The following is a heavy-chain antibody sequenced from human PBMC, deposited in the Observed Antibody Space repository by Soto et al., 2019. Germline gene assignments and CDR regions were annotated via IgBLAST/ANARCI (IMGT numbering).Heavy chain of an antibody. CDR1: GGSISSSNW. V-gene: IGHV4-4*02. CDR2: IYHSGST. Sequence: PSETLSLTCAVSGGSISSSNWWSWVRQPPGKGLEWIGEIYHSGSTNYNPSLKSRVTISVDKSKNQFSLRLSSVTAADTAVYYCAVQMVRGSIEDYYYYYGMDVWGQGTTVTVSS. CDR3: AVQMVRGSIEDYYYYYGMDV. D-gene: IGHD3-10*01. J-gene: IGHJ6*02.